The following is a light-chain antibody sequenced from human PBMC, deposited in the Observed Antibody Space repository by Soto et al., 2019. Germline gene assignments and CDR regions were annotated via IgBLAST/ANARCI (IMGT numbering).Light chain of an antibody. CDR1: QSGITSY. V-gene: IGKV3-20*01. J-gene: IGKJ5*01. CDR3: HQYGDSPPFT. Sequence: EVVLTQSPDPLSSPPGERVTLSCRASQSGITSYLARYQQKPGQAPRLLLYDAFTRDTGIPDRFSGSESGTDFTLTISRLEPEDCAVYYCHQYGDSPPFTFGQGKRLDIK. CDR2: DAF.